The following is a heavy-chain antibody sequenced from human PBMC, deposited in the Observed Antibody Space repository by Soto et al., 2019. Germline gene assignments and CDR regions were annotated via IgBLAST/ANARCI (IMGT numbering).Heavy chain of an antibody. Sequence: PSETLSLTCTVSGGSISSSSYYWGWIRQPPGKGLEWIGSIYYSGSTYYNPSLKSRVTISADTSKNQFSLKLSSVTAADTAVYYCASQQLVHYYYGMDVWGQGTTVTVSS. CDR1: GGSISSSSYY. V-gene: IGHV4-39*01. J-gene: IGHJ6*02. D-gene: IGHD6-13*01. CDR3: ASQQLVHYYYGMDV. CDR2: IYYSGST.